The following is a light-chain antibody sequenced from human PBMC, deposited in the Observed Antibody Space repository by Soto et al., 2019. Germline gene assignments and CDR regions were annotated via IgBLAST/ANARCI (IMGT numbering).Light chain of an antibody. CDR1: QSISRW. CDR3: QQYNESSGM. Sequence: IQFTQGPSTLSASVGDRVTITFRDSQSISRWLAWHRQKPGKAHRILIYDASNLQRGVPSRFSGSGAGTDCTRTITSLQPEDVATDYCQQYNESSGMFGQGTKVDIK. J-gene: IGKJ1*01. V-gene: IGKV1-5*01. CDR2: DAS.